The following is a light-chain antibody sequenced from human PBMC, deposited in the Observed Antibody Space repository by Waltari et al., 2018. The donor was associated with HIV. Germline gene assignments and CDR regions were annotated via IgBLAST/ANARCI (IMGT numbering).Light chain of an antibody. CDR3: SSYGGSSNWL. V-gene: IGLV2-23*01. J-gene: IGLJ2*01. CDR2: EGI. Sequence: QSTLTQPASVSGSPGQSSTISCTGTSSDIGNYNLVSWYQQHPGKAPKLIIYEGIKRPSGVSNRISGSKSANTASLTISGLQAEDEADYFCSSYGGSSNWLFGGGTKLTVL. CDR1: SSDIGNYNL.